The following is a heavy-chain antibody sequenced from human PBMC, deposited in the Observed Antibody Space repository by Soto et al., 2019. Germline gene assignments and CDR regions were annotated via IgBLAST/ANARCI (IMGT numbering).Heavy chain of an antibody. CDR3: AREERWLQFGAFDI. CDR1: GFTVSSNY. Sequence: PGGSLRLSCAASGFTVSSNYMSWVRQAPGKGLEWVSVIYSGGSTYYADSVKGRFTISRDNSKNTRYLQMNSLRAEDTAVYYCAREERWLQFGAFDIWGQGTMVTVSS. D-gene: IGHD5-12*01. CDR2: IYSGGST. V-gene: IGHV3-53*01. J-gene: IGHJ3*02.